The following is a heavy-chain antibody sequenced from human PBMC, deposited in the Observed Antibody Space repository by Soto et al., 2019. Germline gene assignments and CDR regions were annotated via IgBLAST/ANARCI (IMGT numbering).Heavy chain of an antibody. CDR2: IYPGDSDT. Sequence: PGESLKISCKGSGYSFTCYWIGWVRQMPGKGLEWMGIIYPGDSDTRYSPSFQGQVTISADKSISTAYLQWSSLKASDTAMYYCARHHHMIVVVSDAFDIWGQGTMVTVSS. CDR3: ARHHHMIVVVSDAFDI. CDR1: GYSFTCYW. V-gene: IGHV5-51*01. D-gene: IGHD3-22*01. J-gene: IGHJ3*02.